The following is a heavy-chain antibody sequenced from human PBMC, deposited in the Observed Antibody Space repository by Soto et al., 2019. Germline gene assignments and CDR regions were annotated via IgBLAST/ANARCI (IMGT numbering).Heavy chain of an antibody. CDR2: TYYRSRWIN. D-gene: IGHD3-10*01. CDR3: ARGGSYSFDY. CDR1: GDSVSSETAA. V-gene: IGHV6-1*01. J-gene: IGHJ4*02. Sequence: SQTLSLTCAISGDSVSSETAAWNWIRQSPSRGLEWLGRTYYRSRWINEYSLSLKSRLMINPDTSQNQFSLQLTSVTPEDTAIYYCARGGSYSFDYWDQGALVTVSS.